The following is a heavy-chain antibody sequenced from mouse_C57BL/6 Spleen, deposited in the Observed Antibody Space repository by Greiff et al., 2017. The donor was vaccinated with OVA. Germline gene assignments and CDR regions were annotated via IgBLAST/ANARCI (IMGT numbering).Heavy chain of an antibody. D-gene: IGHD2-3*01. J-gene: IGHJ2*01. CDR1: GFTFSSYT. CDR2: ISGGGGNT. Sequence: EVKVVESGGGLVKPGGSLKLSCAASGFTFSSYTMSWVRQTPEKRLEWVATISGGGGNTYYPDSVKGRFTISRDNAKNTLYLQMSSLRSEDTALYYCARENYDGYYFDYWGQGTTLTVSS. V-gene: IGHV5-9*01. CDR3: ARENYDGYYFDY.